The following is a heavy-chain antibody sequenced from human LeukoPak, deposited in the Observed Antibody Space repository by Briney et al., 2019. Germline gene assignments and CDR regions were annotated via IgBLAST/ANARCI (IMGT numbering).Heavy chain of an antibody. D-gene: IGHD5-18*01. CDR3: ARVDTAMVIDY. J-gene: IGHJ4*02. CDR1: EYIFTSYY. V-gene: IGHV1-46*01. CDR2: INPSGGST. Sequence: GASVKVSCKASEYIFTSYYLHWVRQAPGQGLEWMGIINPSGGSTIYAPKFQGRVTMTRDTSTSTVYVELSSLRSEDTAVYYCARVDTAMVIDYWGQGTLVTVSS.